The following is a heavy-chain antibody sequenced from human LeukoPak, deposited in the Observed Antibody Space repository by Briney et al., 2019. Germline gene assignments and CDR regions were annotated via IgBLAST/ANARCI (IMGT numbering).Heavy chain of an antibody. CDR2: MNPNSGNT. CDR1: GYTFTSYD. J-gene: IGHJ1*01. V-gene: IGHV1-8*01. D-gene: IGHD4-23*01. Sequence: ASVKVSCKASGYTFTSYDINWVRQATGQGLEWMGWMNPNSGNTGYAQKFQFRVTMTTDTSTSTAYMELRSLRSDDTAVYYCARDKAVTTEVTQHFQHWGQGTLVTVSS. CDR3: ARDKAVTTEVTQHFQH.